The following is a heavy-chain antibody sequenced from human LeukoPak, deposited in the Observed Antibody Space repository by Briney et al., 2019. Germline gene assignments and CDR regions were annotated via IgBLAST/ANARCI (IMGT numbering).Heavy chain of an antibody. CDR1: GFTFNAYG. J-gene: IGHJ4*02. CDR3: AKDDKIFGGRGAFDY. CDR2: ISISSANT. V-gene: IGHV3-23*01. D-gene: IGHD1-26*01. Sequence: GGSLRLSCTAFGFTFNAYGMTWVRQAPGKGLEWVSSISISSANTYYADSVKGRFTISRDNSKNTLYLQMNSLTAEDTALYYCAKDDKIFGGRGAFDYWGQGTLVTVSS.